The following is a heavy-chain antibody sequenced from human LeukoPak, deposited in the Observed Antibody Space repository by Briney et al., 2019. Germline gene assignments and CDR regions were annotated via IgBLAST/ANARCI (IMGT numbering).Heavy chain of an antibody. CDR1: GFTFDDYA. CDR3: AKGGNIAAAGIFYYFDY. CDR2: ISWNSGSI. V-gene: IGHV3-9*01. J-gene: IGHJ4*02. Sequence: GGSLRLSCAASGFTFDDYAMHWVRQAPGKGLEWVSGISWNSGSIGYADSVKGRFTISRDNAKNSLYLQMNSLRAEDTAVYYCAKGGNIAAAGIFYYFDYWGQGTLVTVSS. D-gene: IGHD6-13*01.